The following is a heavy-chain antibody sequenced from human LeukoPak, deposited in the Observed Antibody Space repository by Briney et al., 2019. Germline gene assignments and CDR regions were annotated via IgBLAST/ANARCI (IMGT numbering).Heavy chain of an antibody. J-gene: IGHJ3*02. V-gene: IGHV4-59*08. D-gene: IGHD3-22*01. CDR1: GFTFSSYA. Sequence: GSLRLSCAASGFTFSSYAMSWVRQAPGKGLEWIGFISYSGSTNYSPSLKSRVTISVDTSKNQFSLNLSSVTAADTAVYYCARHEYYYDSSGYWYDDAFDIWGQGTMVTV. CDR3: ARHEYYYDSSGYWYDDAFDI. CDR2: ISYSGST.